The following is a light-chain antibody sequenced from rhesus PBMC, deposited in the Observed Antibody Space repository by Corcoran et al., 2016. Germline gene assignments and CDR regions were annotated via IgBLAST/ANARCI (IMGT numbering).Light chain of an antibody. CDR1: QGISNY. Sequence: DIQMTQSPSSLSASVGDTVTITCRASQGISNYLAWYQQQPGKAPKPLYYYASNLESGVPSRLSGSGSGTDFTLTISSLQHEDFATYYCQQHNSYPPTFGQGTKVEIK. J-gene: IGKJ1*01. CDR2: YAS. CDR3: QQHNSYPPT. V-gene: IGKV1S14*01.